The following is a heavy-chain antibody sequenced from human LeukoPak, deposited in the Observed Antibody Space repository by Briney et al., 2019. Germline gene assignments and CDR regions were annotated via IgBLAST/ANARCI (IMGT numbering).Heavy chain of an antibody. CDR2: ISTSGSTK. J-gene: IGHJ4*02. CDR1: GFTLSSYE. Sequence: GGSLRLSCAASGFTLSSYEMHWVRQAPGKGLEWVSYISTSGSTKYYADSVKGRFTISRDNAENSLYLQMNSLRAEDTAVYYCARRYCSSTSCTLDYWGQGTLVTVSS. V-gene: IGHV3-48*03. D-gene: IGHD2-2*01. CDR3: ARRYCSSTSCTLDY.